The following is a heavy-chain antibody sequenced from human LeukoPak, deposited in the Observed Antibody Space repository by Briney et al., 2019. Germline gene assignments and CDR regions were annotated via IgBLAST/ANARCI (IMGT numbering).Heavy chain of an antibody. V-gene: IGHV3-7*01. CDR3: ARERKDYYGSGSYYNAYYYYYMDV. D-gene: IGHD3-10*01. J-gene: IGHJ6*03. CDR2: IKQDGSEK. CDR1: GFTFSSYW. Sequence: GGSLRLSCAASGFTFSSYWMSWVRQAPGKGLEWVANIKQDGSEKYYVDSVKGRFTISRDNAKNSLYLQMNSLRAEDTAVYYCARERKDYYGSGSYYNAYYYYYMDVWGKGTTVTASS.